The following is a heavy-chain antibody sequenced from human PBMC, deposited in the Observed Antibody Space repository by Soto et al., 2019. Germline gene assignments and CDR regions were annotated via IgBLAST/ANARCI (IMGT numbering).Heavy chain of an antibody. CDR2: ISSSGSNK. CDR3: ARDPSLIVGAISYYYGMDV. Sequence: QVQLVESGGGLVKPGGSLRLSCAASGFTFSDYYMSWIRQAPGKGLEWVSYISSSGSNKYYADSVKGRFTVSRDNAKNSLYLQMNSLRAEDTAVYYCARDPSLIVGAISYYYGMDVWGQGTTVTVSS. V-gene: IGHV3-11*01. J-gene: IGHJ6*02. CDR1: GFTFSDYY. D-gene: IGHD1-26*01.